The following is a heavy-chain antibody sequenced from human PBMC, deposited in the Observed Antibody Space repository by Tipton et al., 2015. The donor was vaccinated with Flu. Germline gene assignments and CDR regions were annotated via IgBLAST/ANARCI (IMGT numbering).Heavy chain of an antibody. CDR3: ATRGSFSGSQSDDY. Sequence: TLSLTCTVSGDSISSRYYWGWIRQPPGRGLEWIGCIYYSGSTYYNPSLKSRVTISIDTSRNQFTLKLSSVTAADTAVYYCATRGSFSGSQSDDYWGQGTLVTVSA. CDR2: IYYSGST. D-gene: IGHD1-26*01. CDR1: GDSISSRYY. J-gene: IGHJ4*02. V-gene: IGHV4-38-2*02.